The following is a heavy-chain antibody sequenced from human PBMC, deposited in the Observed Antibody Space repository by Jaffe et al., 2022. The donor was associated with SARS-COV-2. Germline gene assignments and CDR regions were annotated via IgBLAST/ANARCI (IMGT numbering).Heavy chain of an antibody. V-gene: IGHV3-7*01. J-gene: IGHJ4*02. CDR2: INQDGSVI. Sequence: EVQLVQSGGGLVRPGGSQRLSCVASGFTFSDYWMTWVRQTPGKGLEFVANINQDGSVINYVDSVKGRFTISRDNAKDSLFLHMNSLRAEDTAVYYCARDPGYSSFDCWGQGTLVTVSS. CDR1: GFTFSDYW. CDR3: ARDPGYSSFDC. D-gene: IGHD2-15*01.